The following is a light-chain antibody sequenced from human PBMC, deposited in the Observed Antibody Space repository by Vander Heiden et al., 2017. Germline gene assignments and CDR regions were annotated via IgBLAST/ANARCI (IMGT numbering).Light chain of an antibody. V-gene: IGKV3-15*01. CDR1: QSVSSN. Sequence: EIVMTQSPATLSVSPGERATLSCRASQSVSSNLAWYQQKPGQAPRLLIYGASTRATGIPARFSGSGSGTEFTLTISSLQSEDFAVYYCQQYNSRPAGLTFGGGTKLEIK. J-gene: IGKJ4*01. CDR2: GAS. CDR3: QQYNSRPAGLT.